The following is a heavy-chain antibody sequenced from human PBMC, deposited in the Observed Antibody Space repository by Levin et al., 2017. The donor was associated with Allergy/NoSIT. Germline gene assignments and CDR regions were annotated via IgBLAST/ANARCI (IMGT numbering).Heavy chain of an antibody. CDR3: ARYGSGYYTQASNYYYYGMDV. CDR1: GGTFSSYT. CDR2: IIPILGIA. J-gene: IGHJ6*02. D-gene: IGHD3-3*01. Sequence: ASVKVSCKASGGTFSSYTISWVRQAPGQGLEWMGRIIPILGIANYAQKFQGRVTITADKSTSTAYMELSSLRSEDTAVYYCARYGSGYYTQASNYYYYGMDVWGQGTTVTVSS. V-gene: IGHV1-69*02.